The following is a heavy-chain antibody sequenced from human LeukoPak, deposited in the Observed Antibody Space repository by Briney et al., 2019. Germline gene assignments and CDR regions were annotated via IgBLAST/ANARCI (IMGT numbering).Heavy chain of an antibody. D-gene: IGHD3-16*02. CDR1: GFTFSSYS. CDR2: ISSSSSTI. CDR3: ASLYDYVWGSYRPDY. Sequence: PGGSLRLSCAASGFTFSSYSMNWVRQAPGKGLEWVSYISSSSSTIYYADSVKGRFTISRDNAKNSLYLQMNSLRAEDTAVYYCASLYDYVWGSYRPDYWGQGTLVTVSS. V-gene: IGHV3-48*01. J-gene: IGHJ4*02.